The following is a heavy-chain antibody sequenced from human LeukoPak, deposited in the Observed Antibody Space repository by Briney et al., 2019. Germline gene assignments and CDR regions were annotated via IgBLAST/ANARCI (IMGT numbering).Heavy chain of an antibody. Sequence: ASVKVSCKASGYTFGSYGIIWVRQAPGQGLEWMGWISAYNGNTNYAQNVQGRVTMTEDTSADTAYMELSSLRPEDTAVYYCATDLRCSSASCDGPHWFDPWGQGTLVTVSS. V-gene: IGHV1-18*01. J-gene: IGHJ5*02. D-gene: IGHD2-2*01. CDR3: ATDLRCSSASCDGPHWFDP. CDR1: GYTFGSYG. CDR2: ISAYNGNT.